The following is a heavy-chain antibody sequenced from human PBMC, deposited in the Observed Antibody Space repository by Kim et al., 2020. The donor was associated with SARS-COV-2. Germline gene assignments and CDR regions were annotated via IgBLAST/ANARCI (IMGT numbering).Heavy chain of an antibody. V-gene: IGHV3-30-3*01. CDR1: GFTVSTYA. J-gene: IGHJ3*02. D-gene: IGHD6-19*01. CDR3: AREGITVPGGGFDI. CDR2: LSYDGANK. Sequence: GGSLRLSCAASGFTVSTYAMHWVRQAPGTGLEWVACLSYDGANKFYADSVKGRFTISRDNSNNALYLQMNSLRAEDTALYYCAREGITVPGGGFDIWGQGTMVTVSS.